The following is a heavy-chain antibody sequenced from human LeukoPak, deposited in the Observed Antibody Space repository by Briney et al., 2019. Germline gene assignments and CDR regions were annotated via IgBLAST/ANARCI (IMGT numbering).Heavy chain of an antibody. V-gene: IGHV4-61*01. J-gene: IGHJ4*02. CDR2: IYYSGST. CDR1: GGSITSSSYY. D-gene: IGHD5-12*01. CDR3: ASLNSGSDSQFVY. Sequence: PSETLSLTCTVSGGSITSSSYYWSWIRQPPGKGLEWIGYIYYSGSTNYNPSLKSRVTISVDTSKNQFSLKLSSVTAADTAVYYCASLNSGSDSQFVYWGQGTLVTVSS.